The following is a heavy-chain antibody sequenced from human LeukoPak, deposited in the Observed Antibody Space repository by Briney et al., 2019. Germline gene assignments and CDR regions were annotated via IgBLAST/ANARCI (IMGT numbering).Heavy chain of an antibody. CDR3: AREKVIAAAGTGGWYFDY. J-gene: IGHJ4*02. V-gene: IGHV4-4*07. CDR1: GGSISSYY. Sequence: SETLSLTCTVSGGSISSYYWSWIRQPAGKGLEWIGRIYTSGSTNYNPSLKSRVTMSVDTSKNQFSLKLSSVTAADTAVYYCAREKVIAAAGTGGWYFDYWGQGTLVTVSS. D-gene: IGHD6-13*01. CDR2: IYTSGST.